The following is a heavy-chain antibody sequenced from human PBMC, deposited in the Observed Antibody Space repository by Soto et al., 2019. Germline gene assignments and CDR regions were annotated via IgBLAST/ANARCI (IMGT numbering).Heavy chain of an antibody. V-gene: IGHV4-34*01. CDR1: GGSFSGYY. D-gene: IGHD6-19*01. CDR2: INHSGST. Sequence: SETLSLTCAVYGGSFSGYYWSWIRQPPGKGLEWIGEINHSGSTNYNPSLKSRVTISVDTSKNQFSLKLSSVTAADTAVYYCARVSSGWSNPVYYFDYWGQGTLVTVSS. CDR3: ARVSSGWSNPVYYFDY. J-gene: IGHJ4*02.